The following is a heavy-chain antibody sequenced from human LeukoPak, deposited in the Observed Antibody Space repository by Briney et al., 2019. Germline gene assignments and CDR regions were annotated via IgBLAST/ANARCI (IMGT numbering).Heavy chain of an antibody. V-gene: IGHV4-39*01. CDR1: GGSISSSSYY. CDR2: IYYSGST. Sequence: SETLSLTCTVSGGSISSSSYYWGWIRQPPGKGLEWIGSIYYSGSTYYNPSLKSRVTISVDTSKNQFSLKLSSVTAADTAVYYRARQLAIDFWSAYPSDYWGQGTLVTVSS. CDR3: ARQLAIDFWSAYPSDY. D-gene: IGHD3-3*01. J-gene: IGHJ4*02.